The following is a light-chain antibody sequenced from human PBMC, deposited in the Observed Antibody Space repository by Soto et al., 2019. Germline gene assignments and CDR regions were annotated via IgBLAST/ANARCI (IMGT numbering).Light chain of an antibody. J-gene: IGKJ1*01. CDR2: GAS. CDR1: LSVSSTY. CDR3: QQYGSSPPWT. V-gene: IGKV3-20*01. Sequence: EIVLTQSPGTLSLSPGERATLSCRASLSVSSTYLAWYQQKTGQAPRLLIYGASSRATGIPDSFSGSGSGTDFTLTISRLEPEDFAVYYCQQYGSSPPWTFGQGTKVDIK.